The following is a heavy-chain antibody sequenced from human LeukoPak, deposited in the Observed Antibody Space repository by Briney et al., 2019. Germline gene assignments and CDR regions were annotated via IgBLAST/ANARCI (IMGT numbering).Heavy chain of an antibody. CDR3: ARGEWDLLFDY. J-gene: IGHJ4*02. CDR1: GGSISGYY. CDR2: IFYSGST. Sequence: SETLSLTCTVSGGSISGYYWSWIRRPPGKGLEWIGYIFYSGSTNYNPSLKSRVTISVDTSKNQFSLKLSSVTAADTAVYYCARGEWDLLFDYWGQGTLVTVSS. D-gene: IGHD1-26*01. V-gene: IGHV4-59*01.